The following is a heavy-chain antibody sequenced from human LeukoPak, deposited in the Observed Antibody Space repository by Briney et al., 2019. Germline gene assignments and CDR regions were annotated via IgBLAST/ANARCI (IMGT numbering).Heavy chain of an antibody. V-gene: IGHV3-53*01. D-gene: IGHD3-22*01. CDR1: GFIVSSNY. CDR3: ARYYYDSSGHPYYFDY. CDR2: IYSGGRT. Sequence: PGGSLRLSCAPSGFIVSSNYMSWVRQAPGKGLEWVSVIYSGGRTYYADSVKGRFTISRDNSKNTVYLQMNSLRAEDTAVYYCARYYYDSSGHPYYFDYWGQGTLVTVSS. J-gene: IGHJ4*02.